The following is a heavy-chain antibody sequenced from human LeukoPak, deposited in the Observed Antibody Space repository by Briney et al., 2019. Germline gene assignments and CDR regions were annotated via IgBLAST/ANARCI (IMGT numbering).Heavy chain of an antibody. CDR2: IKQDGSEK. D-gene: IGHD6-19*01. V-gene: IGHV3-7*01. CDR1: GFTFSSYA. Sequence: GGSLRLSCAASGFTFSSYAMHWVRQAPGKGLEWVANIKQDGSEKYYVDSVKGRFTISRDNAKNSLYLQMNSLRAEDTAVYYCARQWLVRSWFDPWGQGTLVTVSS. CDR3: ARQWLVRSWFDP. J-gene: IGHJ5*02.